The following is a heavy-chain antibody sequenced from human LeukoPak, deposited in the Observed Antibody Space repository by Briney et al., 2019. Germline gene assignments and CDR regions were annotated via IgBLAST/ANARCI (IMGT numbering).Heavy chain of an antibody. CDR1: GFTFTNYG. D-gene: IGHD2-21*02. CDR3: ARLCGGDCYWVDY. J-gene: IGHJ4*02. CDR2: ISSYNGNT. Sequence: ASVKVSCKASGFTFTNYGISWVRQAPGQGLEWMGWISSYNGNTNYAQKLQGRVTMTTDTSTSTAYMELRSLRSDDAAVYYCARLCGGDCYWVDYWGQGTLVTVSS. V-gene: IGHV1-18*01.